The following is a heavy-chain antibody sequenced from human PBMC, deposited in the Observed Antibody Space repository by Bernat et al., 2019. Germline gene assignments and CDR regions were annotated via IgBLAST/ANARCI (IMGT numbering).Heavy chain of an antibody. J-gene: IGHJ6*02. CDR2: ISYDGNKK. D-gene: IGHD3-10*01. V-gene: IGHV3-30*18. Sequence: QVQLVESGGGVVQPGRSLRLSCAVSGFTFSSFGMHWGRQAPGKGLEWVATISYDGNKKYFADSVKGLFSISRDNSKNTLYLQMNSLRAEDTAVYYCAKYCYGSEDYHYGMDVWGQGTTVTVSS. CDR3: AKYCYGSEDYHYGMDV. CDR1: GFTFSSFG.